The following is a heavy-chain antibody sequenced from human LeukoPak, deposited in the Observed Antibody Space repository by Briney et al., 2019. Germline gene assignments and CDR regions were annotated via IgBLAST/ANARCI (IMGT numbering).Heavy chain of an antibody. CDR2: ISAYNGNT. CDR1: GYTFTSYG. D-gene: IGHD6-19*01. CDR3: ARVGLGSGWFNFDY. Sequence: ASVKVSCKASGYTFTSYGISWVRPAPGQGLEWMGWISAYNGNTNYAQKLQGRVTMTIDTSTSTAYMELRSLRSDDTAVYYCARVGLGSGWFNFDYWGQGTLVTVSS. V-gene: IGHV1-18*01. J-gene: IGHJ4*02.